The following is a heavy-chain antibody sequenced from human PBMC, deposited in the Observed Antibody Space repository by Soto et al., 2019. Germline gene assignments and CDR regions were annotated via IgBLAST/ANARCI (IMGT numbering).Heavy chain of an antibody. V-gene: IGHV4-39*02. CDR1: ACSICSLRYIEY. CDR3: GRAPGS. J-gene: IGHJ5*02. Sequence: SATLSLTFTISACSICSLRYIEYWGWILQFPGKGLEWIASVYKNGRTTYTPSLNSRVTMSVDTSQNHFSLRLTSVTAADTGVYYCGRAPGSWGQGTLVTVSS. CDR2: VYKNGRT. D-gene: IGHD5-12*01.